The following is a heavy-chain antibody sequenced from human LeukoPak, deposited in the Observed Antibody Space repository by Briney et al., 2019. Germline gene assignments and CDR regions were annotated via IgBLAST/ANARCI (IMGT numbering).Heavy chain of an antibody. CDR3: ARHMTPESTTPYYYGMDV. CDR1: GFTFSNAW. J-gene: IGHJ6*02. CDR2: ISNSGLYI. D-gene: IGHD2-15*01. Sequence: GGSLRLSCAASGFTFSNAWMSWVRQAPGKGLEWVSSISNSGLYIFYADSVKGRFTMSRDNGKNSLFLQMNSLRAEDTAVYFCARHMTPESTTPYYYGMDVWGQGTTVTVSS. V-gene: IGHV3-21*01.